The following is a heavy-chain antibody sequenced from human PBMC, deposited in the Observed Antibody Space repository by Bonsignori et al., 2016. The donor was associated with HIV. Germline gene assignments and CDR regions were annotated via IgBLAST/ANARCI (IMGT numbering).Heavy chain of an antibody. V-gene: IGHV4-34*01. CDR3: AKGHRSSDGWFSVFEI. Sequence: QVQLQQWGAGLLKPSETLSLTCGVYGGSFSAYYWSWIRQSPGKGLEWIGEINHIGRTSYNPSLNSRVTISVDTSKNQVSLNLTSVTAADTAMYYCAKGHRSSDGWFSVFEIWAKGQWSLSLQ. CDR2: INHIGRT. CDR1: GGSFSAYY. J-gene: IGHJ3*02. D-gene: IGHD6-19*01.